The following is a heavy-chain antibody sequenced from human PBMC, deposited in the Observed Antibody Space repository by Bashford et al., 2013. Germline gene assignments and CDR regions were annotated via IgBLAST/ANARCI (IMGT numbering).Heavy chain of an antibody. D-gene: IGHD6-19*01. V-gene: IGHV1-18*01. J-gene: IGHJ3*01. CDR3: ARDNLAVAGTAFDF. Sequence: VASVKVSCKASGGTFSSYAISWVRQAPGQGLEWMGWISAYNGNTNYAQKLQGRVTMTTDTSTSTAYMELRSLRSDDTAVYYCARDNLAVAGTAFDFWGQGTMVTVSS. CDR1: GGTFSSYA. CDR2: ISAYNGNT.